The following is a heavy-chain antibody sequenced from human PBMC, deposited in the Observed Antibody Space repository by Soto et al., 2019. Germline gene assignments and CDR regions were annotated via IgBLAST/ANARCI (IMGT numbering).Heavy chain of an antibody. CDR1: GYTFTSYY. D-gene: IGHD3-16*02. V-gene: IGHV1-46*01. CDR2: INPSGGST. J-gene: IGHJ4*02. CDR3: ARSTLLGELSSYFDY. Sequence: GASMKVSCKASGYTFTSYYMHWVRQAPGQGLEWKGKINPSGGSTSYAQKFQGRFTMTRDTSSSTVYMELSSLISEDTAVYYCARSTLLGELSSYFDYWGQGTLVTVSS.